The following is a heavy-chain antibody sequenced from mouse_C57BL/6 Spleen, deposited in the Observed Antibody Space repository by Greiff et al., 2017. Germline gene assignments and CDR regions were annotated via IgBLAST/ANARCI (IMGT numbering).Heavy chain of an antibody. D-gene: IGHD1-1*01. V-gene: IGHV1-54*01. CDR3: ARSYYGSSYWYFDV. Sequence: VQLQQSGAELVRPGTSVKVSCKASGYAFTNYLIEWVKQRPGQGLEWIGVIIPGSGGTNYNEKFKGKATLTADTSSSTAYLQRSSLTSEDSAVYFCARSYYGSSYWYFDVWGTGTTVTVSS. CDR2: IIPGSGGT. CDR1: GYAFTNYL. J-gene: IGHJ1*03.